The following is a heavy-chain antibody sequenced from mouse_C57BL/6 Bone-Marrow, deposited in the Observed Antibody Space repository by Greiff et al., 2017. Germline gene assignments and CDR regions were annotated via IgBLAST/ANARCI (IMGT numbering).Heavy chain of an antibody. D-gene: IGHD1-1*01. CDR1: GYTFTSYW. V-gene: IGHV1-64*01. Sequence: QVQLQQPGAELVKPGASVKLSCKASGYTFTSYWMHWVKQRPGQGLEWIGMIHPNSGSTNYNEKFKSKATLTVDKSSSTAYMQLSSLASEDSAVYYCAMGYYYGSSYVWGTGTTVTVSS. J-gene: IGHJ1*03. CDR3: AMGYYYGSSYV. CDR2: IHPNSGST.